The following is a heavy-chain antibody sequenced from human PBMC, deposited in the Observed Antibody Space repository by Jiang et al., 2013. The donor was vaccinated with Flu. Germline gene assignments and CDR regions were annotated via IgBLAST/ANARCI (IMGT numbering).Heavy chain of an antibody. J-gene: IGHJ4*02. CDR3: ARIDPKSYGSGVIDY. CDR2: IDWDDDK. CDR1: GFSLSTSGMC. D-gene: IGHD3-10*01. V-gene: IGHV2-70*11. Sequence: KPTQTLTLTCTFSGFSLSTSGMCVSWIRQPPGKALEWLARIDWDDDKYYSTSLKTRLTISKDTSKNQVVLTMTNMDPVDTATYYCARIDPKSYGSGVIDYWGQGTLVTVSS.